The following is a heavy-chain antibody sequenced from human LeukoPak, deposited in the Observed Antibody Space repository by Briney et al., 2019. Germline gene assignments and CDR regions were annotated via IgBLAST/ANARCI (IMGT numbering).Heavy chain of an antibody. CDR1: GFTVSTNY. D-gene: IGHD4-17*01. CDR3: ARDTVTTFRFRDYYYYGMDV. V-gene: IGHV3-53*01. J-gene: IGHJ6*02. CDR2: IYSGGST. Sequence: GGSLRLSCAASGFTVSTNYMNWGRQAPGKGLEWVSVIYSGGSTYYADSVKGRFTISRDNSKNTLYLQMNSLRAEDTAVYYCARDTVTTFRFRDYYYYGMDVWGQGTTVTVSS.